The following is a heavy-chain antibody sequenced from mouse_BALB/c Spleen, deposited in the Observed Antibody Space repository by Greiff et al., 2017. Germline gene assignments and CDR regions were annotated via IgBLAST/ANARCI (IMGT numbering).Heavy chain of an antibody. V-gene: IGHV5-6-4*01. CDR3: TRDGNDY. D-gene: IGHD2-1*01. Sequence: DVHLVESGGGLVKPGGSLKLSCAASGFTFSSYTMSWVRQTPEKRLEWVATISSGGSYTYYPDSVKGRFTISRDNAKNTLYLQMSSLKSEDTAMYYCTRDGNDYWGQGTTVTVSS. J-gene: IGHJ2*01. CDR2: ISSGGSYT. CDR1: GFTFSSYT.